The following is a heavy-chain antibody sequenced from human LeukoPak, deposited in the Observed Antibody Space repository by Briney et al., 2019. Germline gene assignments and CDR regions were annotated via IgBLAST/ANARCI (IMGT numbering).Heavy chain of an antibody. D-gene: IGHD6-6*01. CDR2: ISSSSSYI. CDR3: ARDYRKIAARREFDY. Sequence: GSLRLSCAASGFTFSSYSMNWVRQAPGKGLEWVSSISSSSSYIYYADSVKGRFTISRDNAKNSLYLQMNSLRAEDTAVYYRARDYRKIAARREFDYWGQGTLVTVSS. V-gene: IGHV3-21*01. CDR1: GFTFSSYS. J-gene: IGHJ4*02.